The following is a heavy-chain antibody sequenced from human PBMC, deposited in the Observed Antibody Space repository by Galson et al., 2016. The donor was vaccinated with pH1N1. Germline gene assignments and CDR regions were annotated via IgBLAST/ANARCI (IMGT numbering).Heavy chain of an antibody. V-gene: IGHV3-7*01. D-gene: IGHD6-19*01. J-gene: IGHJ4*02. Sequence: SLRLSCAASGFTFSNYWMNWVRQAPGKGLEWVANIKQDGSEKYYVDSVKGRFTISRDNAKNPVYLQMNSLRVEDTAVYYCARALAVAESYWGQGTLVTVSS. CDR2: IKQDGSEK. CDR1: GFTFSNYW. CDR3: ARALAVAESY.